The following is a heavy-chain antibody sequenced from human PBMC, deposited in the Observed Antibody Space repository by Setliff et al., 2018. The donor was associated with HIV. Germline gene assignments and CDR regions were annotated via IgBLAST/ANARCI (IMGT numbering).Heavy chain of an antibody. CDR3: ARYHFGSSKFDY. D-gene: IGHD3-22*01. J-gene: IGHJ4*02. CDR1: GFTLTDYA. CDR2: VSPDGRNI. V-gene: IGHV3-48*01. Sequence: GGSLRLSCAGFGFTLTDYAIHWVRQAPGKGLEWISYVSPDGRNIHYADSVKGRLTISRDNAKNTVDLQMNSLRVDDTAVYYCARYHFGSSKFDYWGQGTLVTVSS.